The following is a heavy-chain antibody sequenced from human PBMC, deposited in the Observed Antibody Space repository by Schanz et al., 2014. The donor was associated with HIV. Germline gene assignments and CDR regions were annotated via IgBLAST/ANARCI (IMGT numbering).Heavy chain of an antibody. CDR1: GFVFQSFA. V-gene: IGHV3-23*01. J-gene: IGHJ6*02. CDR3: AKDVVLGEKYHYGMDV. D-gene: IGHD3-16*02. Sequence: DVQLLQSGGGLVQPGGSLRLSCTASGFVFQSFAMSWVRQAPGMGLEWVSTVSASGEITFYADSVRGRFTVSRDMSKKEIFLQINDVRVEDTAVYYCAKDVVLGEKYHYGMDVWGQGATVIVSS. CDR2: VSASGEIT.